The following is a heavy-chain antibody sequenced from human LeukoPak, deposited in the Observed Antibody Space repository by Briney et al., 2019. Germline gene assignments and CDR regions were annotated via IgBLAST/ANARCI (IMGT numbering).Heavy chain of an antibody. J-gene: IGHJ4*02. CDR2: IYTSGST. V-gene: IGHV4-61*02. CDR1: GGSISSGSYY. CDR3: ARREYSSSWSSPFDY. Sequence: SQTLSLTCTVSGGSISSGSYYWSWIRQPAGKGLEWIGRIYTSGSTNYNPSLKSRVTISVDTSKNQFSLKLSSVTAADTAVYYCARREYSSSWSSPFDYWGQGTLVTVSS. D-gene: IGHD6-13*01.